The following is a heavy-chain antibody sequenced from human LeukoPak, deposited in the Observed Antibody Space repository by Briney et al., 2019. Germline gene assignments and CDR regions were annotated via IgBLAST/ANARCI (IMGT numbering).Heavy chain of an antibody. CDR1: GFTFSSYG. Sequence: PGGSLRLSCAASGFTFSSYGMHWVRQAPGKGLEWVAVIWYDGSNKYYADSVKGRFTISRDNPKNTLYLQMNSLRAEDTAVYYCARDYYDSSGYVVWGQGTLVTVSS. CDR3: ARDYYDSSGYVV. V-gene: IGHV3-33*01. D-gene: IGHD3-22*01. J-gene: IGHJ4*02. CDR2: IWYDGSNK.